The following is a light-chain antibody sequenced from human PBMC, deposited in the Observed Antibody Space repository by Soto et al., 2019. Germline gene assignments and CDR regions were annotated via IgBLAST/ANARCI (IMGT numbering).Light chain of an antibody. CDR1: QSISSG. Sequence: DIQMTQSPSTLSASVGDRVTITCRASQSISSGLAWYQQKPGKAPKLLIYDASSLESGAPSRFSGSGSGTEFTLTISSLQPDDFATCYCQPYNSYRWTFGQGTKVEIK. CDR2: DAS. CDR3: QPYNSYRWT. V-gene: IGKV1-5*01. J-gene: IGKJ1*01.